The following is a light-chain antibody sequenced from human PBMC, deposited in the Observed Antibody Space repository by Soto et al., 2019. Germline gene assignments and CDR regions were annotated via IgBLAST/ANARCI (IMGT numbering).Light chain of an antibody. V-gene: IGLV2-11*01. CDR2: DVS. CDR3: CSYGGSFYV. J-gene: IGLJ1*01. Sequence: QSVLTQPRSVSGSPGQSVTISCTGTSSDVGGYNYVSWYQQHPGKAPKLMIYDVSERPSGVPDRFSGSKSGNTASLTISGLQAEDEVDYYCCSYGGSFYVFGTGTKLTVL. CDR1: SSDVGGYNY.